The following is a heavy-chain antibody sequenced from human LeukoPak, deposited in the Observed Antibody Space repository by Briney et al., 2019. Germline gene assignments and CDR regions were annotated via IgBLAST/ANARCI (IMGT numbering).Heavy chain of an antibody. Sequence: PGESLKISCKGSGDIFSNHWIGWVRQMPGKGLEWVGIIHPDDSDSKYSPSFQGQVTISADKSITTAYLQWNSLQASDTAMYYCARFSGSSFDKNWFDPWGQGTLVTVSS. CDR1: GDIFSNHW. D-gene: IGHD3-10*01. V-gene: IGHV5-51*01. CDR2: IHPDDSDS. J-gene: IGHJ5*02. CDR3: ARFSGSSFDKNWFDP.